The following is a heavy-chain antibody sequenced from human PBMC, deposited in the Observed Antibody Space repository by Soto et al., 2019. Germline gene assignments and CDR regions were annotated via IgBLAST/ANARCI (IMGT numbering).Heavy chain of an antibody. D-gene: IGHD1-7*01. J-gene: IGHJ3*02. CDR3: ARVGLELHAFYI. CDR2: IIPILGIA. V-gene: IGHV1-69*02. CDR1: GGTFSSYT. Sequence: QVQLVQSGAEVKKPGSSVKVSCKASGGTFSSYTISWVRQAPGQGLEWMGRIIPILGIANYAQKFQGRVTITADKSTSTAYMELSSLRSEDTAVYYCARVGLELHAFYIWGQGTMVTVSS.